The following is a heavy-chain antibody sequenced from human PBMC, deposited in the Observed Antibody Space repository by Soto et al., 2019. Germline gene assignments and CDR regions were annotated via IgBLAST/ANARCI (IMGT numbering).Heavy chain of an antibody. J-gene: IGHJ5*01. V-gene: IGHV4-59*01. D-gene: IGHD6-19*01. CDR2: IFHTGST. CDR1: GGSISSYY. Sequence: QVQLQESGPGLVKPSETLSVTCTVSGGSISSYYWSWIRQSPGKGLEWIGYIFHTGSTDYNPSLKIRVTISVDTSKNQFSLRVSSVTAADTAVYFCARVDSGWHDSWGQGTLVTVSS. CDR3: ARVDSGWHDS.